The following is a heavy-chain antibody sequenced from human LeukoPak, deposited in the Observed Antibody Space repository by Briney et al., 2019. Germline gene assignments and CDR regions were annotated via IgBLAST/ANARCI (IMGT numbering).Heavy chain of an antibody. D-gene: IGHD1-26*01. CDR1: GFSFSSYA. J-gene: IGHJ6*02. CDR2: ISGRGVNT. Sequence: GGSLRLSCAASGFSFSSYAMSWVRQAPGKGLEWVSGISGRGVNTYYADSVKGRFTISRDNSKYTPYLQMNSLRAEDTAVYYCAKDLSSERIVGVRFYGMDVWSQGTTITVSS. CDR3: AKDLSSERIVGVRFYGMDV. V-gene: IGHV3-23*01.